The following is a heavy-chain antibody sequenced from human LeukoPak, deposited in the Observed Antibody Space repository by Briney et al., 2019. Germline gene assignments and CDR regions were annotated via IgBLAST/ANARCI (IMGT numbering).Heavy chain of an antibody. CDR1: GGSISSYY. D-gene: IGHD4-11*01. V-gene: IGHV4-59*01. Sequence: PSETLSLTCTVSGGSISSYYWSWIRRPPGKGLEWIGYIYYSGSTNYNPSLKSRVTISVDTSKNQFSLKLSSVTAADTAVYYCARGPPTVTTVYNWFDPWGQGTLVTVSS. CDR2: IYYSGST. J-gene: IGHJ5*02. CDR3: ARGPPTVTTVYNWFDP.